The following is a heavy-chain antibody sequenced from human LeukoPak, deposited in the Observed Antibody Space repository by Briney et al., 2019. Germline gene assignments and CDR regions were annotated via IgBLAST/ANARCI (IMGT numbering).Heavy chain of an antibody. CDR3: ARRAGEYSHPYDN. Sequence: PGGSLTLFRGASGFTLSSYSLTWVHQAPRKELEWVSGIYTNGNTYFVDFVNRRFTISRDTSKNTLYLKMISLRAEDTAIYYWARRAGEYSHPYDNWGQGTLVTVSS. J-gene: IGHJ4*02. V-gene: IGHV3-53*01. D-gene: IGHD2-15*01. CDR1: GFTLSSYS. CDR2: IYTNGNT.